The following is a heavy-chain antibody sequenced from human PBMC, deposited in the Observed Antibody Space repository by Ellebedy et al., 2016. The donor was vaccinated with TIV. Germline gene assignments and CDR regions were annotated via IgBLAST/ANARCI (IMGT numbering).Heavy chain of an antibody. J-gene: IGHJ5*02. CDR3: ARGKDSGNYVGWFDP. CDR1: GGTFRSYT. Sequence: ASVKVSCKASGGTFRSYTITWVRQAPGQGLEWVGGILPISGTPNYAQKFQGRVTITADESASTAYMELSSLRSGDTAVYYCARGKDSGNYVGWFDPWGQGTLVTVSS. CDR2: ILPISGTP. V-gene: IGHV1-69*01. D-gene: IGHD4-11*01.